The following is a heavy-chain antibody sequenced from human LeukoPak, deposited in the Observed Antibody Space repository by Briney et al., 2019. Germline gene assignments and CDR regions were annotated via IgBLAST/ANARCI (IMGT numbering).Heavy chain of an antibody. Sequence: ASVKVSCKASGYTFTGYYMHWVRQAPGQGLEWMGWINPNSGGTNYAQKFQGRVTMTRDTSISTAYMELSRLRSDDTAVYYCARLPVYGSDAFDIWGQGTMVTVSS. V-gene: IGHV1-2*02. J-gene: IGHJ3*02. D-gene: IGHD5/OR15-5a*01. CDR3: ARLPVYGSDAFDI. CDR2: INPNSGGT. CDR1: GYTFTGYY.